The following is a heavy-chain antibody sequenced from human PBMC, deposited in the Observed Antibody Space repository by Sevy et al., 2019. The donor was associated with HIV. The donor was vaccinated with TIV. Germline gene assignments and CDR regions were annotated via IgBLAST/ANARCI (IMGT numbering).Heavy chain of an antibody. J-gene: IGHJ4*02. Sequence: ASVKVSCKASGYTFTSYGINWVRQAPGQGLEWMGWISAYNGNTNYAQKLQGRVTMTTDTSTSTAYMELRSLRSDDTAVYYCARGRTSDYYDSSGYYYLAPFDYWGQGPLVTVSS. D-gene: IGHD3-22*01. CDR1: GYTFTSYG. V-gene: IGHV1-18*04. CDR2: ISAYNGNT. CDR3: ARGRTSDYYDSSGYYYLAPFDY.